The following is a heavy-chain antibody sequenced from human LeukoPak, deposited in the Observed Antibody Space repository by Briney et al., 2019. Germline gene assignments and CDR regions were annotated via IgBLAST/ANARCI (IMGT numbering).Heavy chain of an antibody. V-gene: IGHV3-64*01. J-gene: IGHJ3*01. CDR1: GFTFSSYV. Sequence: GGSLRPSCAASGFTFSSYVMHWVRQAPGKGLEYVSVISSNGGSTYYANSVKGRFTISRDNSKNTLYLLMGSLRIDDMAVYYCARQSAAGAIDFWGQGTMVTVSS. CDR3: ARQSAAGAIDF. D-gene: IGHD6-25*01. CDR2: ISSNGGST.